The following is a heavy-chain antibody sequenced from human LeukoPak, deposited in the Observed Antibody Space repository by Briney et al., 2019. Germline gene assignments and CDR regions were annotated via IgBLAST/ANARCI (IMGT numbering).Heavy chain of an antibody. J-gene: IGHJ3*02. Sequence: GGSLRLSCAASGFTFSSYSMNWVRQAPGKGLEWVSYISSSSSTIYYADSVKGRFTISRDNAKNSLYLQMNSLRAEDTAVYYCARDFILIYDSSGYRPDAFDIWGQGTMVTVSS. D-gene: IGHD3-22*01. V-gene: IGHV3-48*04. CDR3: ARDFILIYDSSGYRPDAFDI. CDR2: ISSSSSTI. CDR1: GFTFSSYS.